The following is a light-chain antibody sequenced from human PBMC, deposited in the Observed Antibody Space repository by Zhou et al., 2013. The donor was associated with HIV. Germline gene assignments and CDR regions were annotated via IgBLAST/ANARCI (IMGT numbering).Light chain of an antibody. J-gene: IGKJ4*01. CDR2: DAS. Sequence: EIVMTQSPATLSVSPGESVTLSCRASQNVYRNLAWYQHKPGQAPRLLIYDASTRATGVPVRFSGSGSGTEFTLTIAGLQSEDVAVYYCQQYNRWPPLTFGGGTQVEIK. CDR3: QQYNRWPPLT. V-gene: IGKV3-15*01. CDR1: QNVYRN.